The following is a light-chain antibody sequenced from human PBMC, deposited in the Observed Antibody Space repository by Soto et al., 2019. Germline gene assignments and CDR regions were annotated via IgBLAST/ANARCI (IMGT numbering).Light chain of an antibody. CDR2: GAS. CDR1: QVFGASS. Sequence: EIGWTRSQAPLLLPPGEKATSPCRAGQVFGASSLACNQQKPGQPPRLLIYGASSRATGIPDRFSGSGSGTDFTLTISRLEPEDFAVYYCQQYGSSPRTFGQGTKVEIK. CDR3: QQYGSSPRT. J-gene: IGKJ1*01. V-gene: IGKV3-20*01.